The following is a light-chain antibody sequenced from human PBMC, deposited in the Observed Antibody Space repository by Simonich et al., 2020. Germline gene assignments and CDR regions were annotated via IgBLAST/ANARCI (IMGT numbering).Light chain of an antibody. V-gene: IGLV5-45*01. J-gene: IGLJ1*01. CDR1: SGINFGTYR. CDR2: YKSDADK. CDR3: MIWHSSASV. Sequence: QAVLTQPASLSASPGASASLTCTLRSGINFGTYRIYWYQQKPGSPPQYLLRYKSDADKQPGAGVPSRFSGSKDASASAGILLISGLQSEDEADYYCMIWHSSASVFGTGTKVTVL.